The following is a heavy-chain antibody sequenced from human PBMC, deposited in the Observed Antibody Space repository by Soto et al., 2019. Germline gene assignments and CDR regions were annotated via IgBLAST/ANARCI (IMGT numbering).Heavy chain of an antibody. CDR1: GGAFSSYA. J-gene: IGHJ4*02. CDR3: ARDSHYGDYTYFDY. D-gene: IGHD4-17*01. Sequence: SVKVSCKASGGAFSSYAISWVRQAPGQGLEWMGGIIPIFGTANYAQKFQGRVTITADESTSTAYMELSSLRSEDTAVYYCARDSHYGDYTYFDYWGQGTLVTVSS. CDR2: IIPIFGTA. V-gene: IGHV1-69*13.